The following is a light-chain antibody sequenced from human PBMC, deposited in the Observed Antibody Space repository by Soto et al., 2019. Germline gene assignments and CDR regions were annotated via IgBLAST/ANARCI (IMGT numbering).Light chain of an antibody. CDR2: AAS. Sequence: DIQMTQSPSSLSASVGDRVTITCRASQSISTYLNWYQQRPGKAPNLLLYAASNLQSGVPSRFSGGGSGTDFTLTISSLQPEDFATYYCQQTYNTPRTFGQGTKLEIK. CDR3: QQTYNTPRT. CDR1: QSISTY. V-gene: IGKV1-39*01. J-gene: IGKJ2*01.